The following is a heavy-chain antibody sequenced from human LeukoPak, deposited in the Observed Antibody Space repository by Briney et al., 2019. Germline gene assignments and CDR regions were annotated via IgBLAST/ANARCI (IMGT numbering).Heavy chain of an antibody. J-gene: IGHJ4*02. CDR3: AKPPSLPDYYDSSGYYRANDY. CDR2: ISGSGGST. V-gene: IGHV3-23*01. Sequence: PGGSLRLSCAASGFTFSSYAMSWVRQAPGKGLEWVSAISGSGGSTYYADSVWGGFTISRDNSKNTLYLQMNSLRAEDTAVYYCAKPPSLPDYYDSSGYYRANDYWGQGTLVTVCS. D-gene: IGHD3-22*01. CDR1: GFTFSSYA.